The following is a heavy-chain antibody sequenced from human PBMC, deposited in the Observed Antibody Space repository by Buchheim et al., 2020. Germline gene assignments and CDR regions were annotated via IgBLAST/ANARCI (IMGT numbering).Heavy chain of an antibody. Sequence: EVQLVESGGGLVQPGGSLRLSCAASGFTFSSYSMNWVRQAPGKGLEWVSYISSSSSTIYYADSVKGRFTISRDNSKNSLYLQMNSLRAEDTAVYYCAREGGPAAHYYYYGMDVWGQGTT. CDR3: AREGGPAAHYYYYGMDV. D-gene: IGHD2-2*01. J-gene: IGHJ6*02. CDR2: ISSSSSTI. V-gene: IGHV3-48*01. CDR1: GFTFSSYS.